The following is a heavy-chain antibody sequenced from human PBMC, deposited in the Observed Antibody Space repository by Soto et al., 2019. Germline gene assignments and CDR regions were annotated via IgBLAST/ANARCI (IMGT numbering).Heavy chain of an antibody. CDR2: ISWNSGSI. V-gene: IGHV3-9*01. CDR1: GFTFDDYA. CDR3: AKTIFGEENAYCGMDV. J-gene: IGHJ6*02. D-gene: IGHD3-3*01. Sequence: PGGSLRLSCAASGFTFDDYAMHWVRQAPGKGLEWVSGISWNSGSIGYADSVKGRFTISRDNAKNSLYLQMNSLRAEDTALYYCAKTIFGEENAYCGMDVWGQGTTVTVS.